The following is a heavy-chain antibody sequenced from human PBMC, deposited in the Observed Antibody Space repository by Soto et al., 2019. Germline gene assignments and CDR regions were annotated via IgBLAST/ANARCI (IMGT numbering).Heavy chain of an antibody. J-gene: IGHJ6*02. Sequence: EVQLVESGGGLLQPGGSLRLSCAVSGSTISNDWMHWVRQAPGKGLVWVSHINSDGSSTNYADFVKGRFTIARDNAKNTVYLQMNSLRAEDTAVYYCARDRSYSLDVWGQGTTVTVSS. CDR1: GSTISNDW. CDR3: ARDRSYSLDV. V-gene: IGHV3-74*01. CDR2: INSDGSST.